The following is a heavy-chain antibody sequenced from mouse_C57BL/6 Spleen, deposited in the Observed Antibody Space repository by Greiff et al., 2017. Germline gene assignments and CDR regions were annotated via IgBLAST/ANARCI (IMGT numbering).Heavy chain of an antibody. Sequence: QVQLQQSGAELVKPGASVKLSCKASGYTFTSYWMQWVKQRPGQGLEWIGEIDPSDSYTNYNQKFKGKATLTVDTSSSTAYMQLSSLTSEDSAVYYCARSSMVTTGMDYWGQGTSVTVSS. CDR3: ARSSMVTTGMDY. CDR2: IDPSDSYT. CDR1: GYTFTSYW. D-gene: IGHD2-2*01. J-gene: IGHJ4*01. V-gene: IGHV1-50*01.